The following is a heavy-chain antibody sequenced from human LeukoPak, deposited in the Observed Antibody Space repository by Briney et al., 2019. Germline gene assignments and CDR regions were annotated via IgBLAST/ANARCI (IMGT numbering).Heavy chain of an antibody. CDR1: GYTFTSYY. Sequence: GASVKVSCKASGYTFTSYYMHWVRQAPGQGLEWMGIINPSGGSTSYAQKFQGRVTMTRDMSTSTVYVELSSLRSEDTAVYYCARDEWREEVVTRAFDIWGQGTMVTVSS. V-gene: IGHV1-46*01. J-gene: IGHJ3*02. CDR3: ARDEWREEVVTRAFDI. CDR2: INPSGGST. D-gene: IGHD3-22*01.